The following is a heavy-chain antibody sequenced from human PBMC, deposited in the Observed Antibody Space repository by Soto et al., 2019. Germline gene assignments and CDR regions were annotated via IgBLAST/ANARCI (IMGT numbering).Heavy chain of an antibody. Sequence: PSETLSLTCVVYGGSLTGYYWSWIRQPPGRGLEWIGEINPTGSPKCNPSLMSRVTISVDTSKNQFSMKLSSVTAADTAVFYCARSREQWLVDAFDIWGQGTMVTVSS. D-gene: IGHD6-19*01. CDR2: INPTGSP. J-gene: IGHJ3*02. CDR1: GGSLTGYY. V-gene: IGHV4-34*01. CDR3: ARSREQWLVDAFDI.